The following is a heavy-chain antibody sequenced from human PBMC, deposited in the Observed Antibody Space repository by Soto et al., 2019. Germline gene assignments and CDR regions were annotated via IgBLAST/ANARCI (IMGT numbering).Heavy chain of an antibody. J-gene: IGHJ3*02. CDR2: ISAYNGNT. CDR1: GYTFTSFG. V-gene: IGHV1-18*01. CDR3: PRDHRGVTDAFDI. D-gene: IGHD2-8*02. Sequence: QVQLVQSGAEVKKPGASVKVSCKASGYTFTSFGISWVRQAPGQGLEWMGWISAYNGNTNYAENLQCRVTMTTDTSTSTAYMELRSLRSDDTAVYYCPRDHRGVTDAFDIGGQGTMVTVSS.